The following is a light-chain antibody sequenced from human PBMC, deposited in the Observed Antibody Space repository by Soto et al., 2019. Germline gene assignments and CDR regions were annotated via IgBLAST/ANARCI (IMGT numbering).Light chain of an antibody. CDR3: SSYTSSGTLYVV. V-gene: IGLV2-14*03. CDR1: SSDVGGYNY. J-gene: IGLJ2*01. Sequence: QSALTQPASVSGSPGQSITISCTGTSSDVGGYNYVSWYQQHPGKAPKLMIYDVSNRPSGVSNRFSASKSGNTASLTISGLQTEDEADYYCSSYTSSGTLYVVFGGGTQLTVL. CDR2: DVS.